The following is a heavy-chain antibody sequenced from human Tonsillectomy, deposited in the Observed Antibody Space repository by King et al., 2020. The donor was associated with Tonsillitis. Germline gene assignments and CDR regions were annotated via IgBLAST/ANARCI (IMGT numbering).Heavy chain of an antibody. CDR1: GFSLSSSGMC. J-gene: IGHJ4*02. Sequence: VTLKESGPALVRPPQTLTLTCTFSGFSLSSSGMCLSWIRQPTGKALEWLALIDWDADTYYSTSLRTRLTISKDTSKNQVVLTMTNMDPVDTATYYCARINNDFWSGYADYWGQGALVTVSS. CDR3: ARINNDFWSGYADY. D-gene: IGHD3-3*01. CDR2: IDWDADT. V-gene: IGHV2-70*01.